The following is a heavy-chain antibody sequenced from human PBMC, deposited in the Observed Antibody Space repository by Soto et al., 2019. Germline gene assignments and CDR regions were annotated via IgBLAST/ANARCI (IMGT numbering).Heavy chain of an antibody. CDR3: ARDPPSNDYGDPVGYFDY. Sequence: ESGGGLVQPGGSLRLSCAASGFTFSSYWMSWVRQAPGKGLEWVANIKQDGSEKYYVDSVKGRFTISRDNAKNSLYLQMNSLRAEDTAVYYCARDPPSNDYGDPVGYFDYWGQGTLVTVSS. J-gene: IGHJ4*02. D-gene: IGHD4-17*01. CDR2: IKQDGSEK. CDR1: GFTFSSYW. V-gene: IGHV3-7*01.